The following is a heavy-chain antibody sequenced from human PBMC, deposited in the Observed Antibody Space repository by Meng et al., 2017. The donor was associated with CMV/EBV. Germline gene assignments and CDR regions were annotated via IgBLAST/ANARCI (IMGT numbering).Heavy chain of an antibody. CDR2: IIPIFGTA. V-gene: IGHV1-69*05. Sequence: KASGGTFSSYAISWVRLAPGQGLEWMGGIIPIFGTANYAQKFQGRVTITTDESTSTAYMELSSLRSEDTAVYYCAIAARPHWDYFDYWGQGTLVTVSS. D-gene: IGHD6-6*01. CDR3: AIAARPHWDYFDY. J-gene: IGHJ4*02. CDR1: GGTFSSYA.